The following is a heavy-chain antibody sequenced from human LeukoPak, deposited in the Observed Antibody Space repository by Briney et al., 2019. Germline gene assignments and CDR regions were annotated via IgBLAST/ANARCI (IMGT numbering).Heavy chain of an antibody. CDR3: AKDLSWGATDY. D-gene: IGHD6-13*01. V-gene: IGHV3-74*01. CDR1: GFVFSNNW. CDR2: INSDGSSI. Sequence: GGSLRLSCAASGFVFSNNWMYWVRQAPGRGLVWVSRINSDGSSIAYADSVKGRFTISRDNAKNTLFLQMNSQTVEDTAMYYCAKDLSWGATDYWGQGTLVTVSS. J-gene: IGHJ4*02.